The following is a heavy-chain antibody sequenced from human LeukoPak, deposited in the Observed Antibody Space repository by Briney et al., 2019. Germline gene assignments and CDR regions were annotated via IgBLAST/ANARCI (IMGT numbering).Heavy chain of an antibody. CDR1: GGSISSSSYY. J-gene: IGHJ3*02. D-gene: IGHD6-13*01. CDR2: IYYSGGT. Sequence: SETLSLTCTVSGGSISSSSYYWGWIRQPPGKGLEWVGSIYYSGGTYYNPSLKSRVTISVDTSKNQFSLKLSSVTAADTAVYYCARVLNSSPYDAFDIWGQGTMVTVSS. V-gene: IGHV4-39*01. CDR3: ARVLNSSPYDAFDI.